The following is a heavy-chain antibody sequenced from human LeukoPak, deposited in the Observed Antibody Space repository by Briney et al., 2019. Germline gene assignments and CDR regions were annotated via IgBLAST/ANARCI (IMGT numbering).Heavy chain of an antibody. J-gene: IGHJ4*02. CDR3: AKWGDYGGNSDY. V-gene: IGHV3-23*01. CDR2: ISGGGGST. Sequence: GRSLRLSCAASGFTFRNYAMSWVRQAPGKGLESVSTISGGGGSTYYADSVKGRFTISRDNSKNTLCLQMSSLRVEGTAVYYCAKWGDYGGNSDYWGQGTLVTVSS. CDR1: GFTFRNYA. D-gene: IGHD4-23*01.